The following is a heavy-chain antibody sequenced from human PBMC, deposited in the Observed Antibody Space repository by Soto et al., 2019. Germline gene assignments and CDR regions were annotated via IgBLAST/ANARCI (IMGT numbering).Heavy chain of an antibody. Sequence: EVQLLESGGGLVQPGGSLRLSCTASGFTFSDHAMTWVRQAPGKGLEWLSGISGGGSGAYYADSVKGRFTVSRANSNNPLFLQRDSLRVDDTAVYYCAIDLWWYTHWGQGTLVTVSS. CDR2: ISGGGSGA. D-gene: IGHD2-15*01. V-gene: IGHV3-23*01. CDR3: AIDLWWYTH. J-gene: IGHJ4*02. CDR1: GFTFSDHA.